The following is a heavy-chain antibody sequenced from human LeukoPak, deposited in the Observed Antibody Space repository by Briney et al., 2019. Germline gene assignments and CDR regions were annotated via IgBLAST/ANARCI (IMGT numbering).Heavy chain of an antibody. CDR3: ARFSVSSGWYWMGNYYYYMDV. V-gene: IGHV7-4-1*02. Sequence: ASVKVSCKASGYTFTSYAMNWVRQAPGQGLEWMGWINTNTGNPTYAQGFTGRFVFSLDTSVSTAYLQISSLKAEDTAVYYCARFSVSSGWYWMGNYYYYMDVWGKGTTVTVSS. J-gene: IGHJ6*03. CDR1: GYTFTSYA. CDR2: INTNTGNP. D-gene: IGHD6-19*01.